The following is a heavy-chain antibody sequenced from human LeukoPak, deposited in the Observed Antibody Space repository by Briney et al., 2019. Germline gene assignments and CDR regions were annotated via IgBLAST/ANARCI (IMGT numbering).Heavy chain of an antibody. Sequence: GESLKISCKGSGYTFPTYWIGWVRQIPGKGLEWMGIIYPGDSDTRYSPSFQGQVTISADKSISTAYLQWSSLKASDTAMYYCARSSVVATLGTSDIWGQGTMVTVSS. D-gene: IGHD2-21*01. J-gene: IGHJ3*02. CDR1: GYTFPTYW. CDR3: ARSSVVATLGTSDI. CDR2: IYPGDSDT. V-gene: IGHV5-51*01.